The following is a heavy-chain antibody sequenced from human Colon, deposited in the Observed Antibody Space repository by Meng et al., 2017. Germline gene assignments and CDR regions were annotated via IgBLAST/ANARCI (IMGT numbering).Heavy chain of an antibody. D-gene: IGHD1-26*01. CDR3: ARVWVGGSYSVDN. J-gene: IGHJ4*02. CDR1: LIFISYYT. CDR2: ITSSSSSI. Sequence: GQWAVGGGCVITAGRLLSSCAAASLIFISYYTMTGVQQAREEGLGCVSIITSSSSSIYYADSVRGRFTISRENAKNSLYLQMNSLRVDDTAVYYCARVWVGGSYSVDNWGQGTLVTVSS. V-gene: IGHV3-21*01.